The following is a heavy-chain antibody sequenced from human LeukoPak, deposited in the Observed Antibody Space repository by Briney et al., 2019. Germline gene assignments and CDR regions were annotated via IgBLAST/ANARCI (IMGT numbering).Heavy chain of an antibody. CDR2: IYIGGST. J-gene: IGHJ3*02. CDR1: GFTVSSNY. Sequence: GGSLRLSCAASGFTVSSNYMSWVRQAPGKGLEWVSVIYIGGSTYYADSVKGRFTISRDNSKNTLYIQMNSLRAEDTAVYYCARERSRAFDIWGQGTMVTVSS. V-gene: IGHV3-53*01. D-gene: IGHD4-17*01. CDR3: ARERSRAFDI.